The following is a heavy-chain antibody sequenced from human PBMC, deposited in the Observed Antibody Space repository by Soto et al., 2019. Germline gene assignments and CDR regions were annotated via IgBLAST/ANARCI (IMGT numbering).Heavy chain of an antibody. Sequence: GGSLRLSCAASGFTFSSYAMSWVRQAPGKGLEWVSAISGSGGSTYYADSVKGRFTISRDNSKNTLYLQMNSLRAEDTAVYYCAKDPAPYYYGSGNDYWGQGTLVTVSS. D-gene: IGHD3-10*01. J-gene: IGHJ4*02. CDR1: GFTFSSYA. CDR3: AKDPAPYYYGSGNDY. V-gene: IGHV3-23*01. CDR2: ISGSGGST.